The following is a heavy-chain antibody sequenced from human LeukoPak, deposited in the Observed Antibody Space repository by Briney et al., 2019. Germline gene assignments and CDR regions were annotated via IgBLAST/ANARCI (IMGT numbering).Heavy chain of an antibody. CDR1: GGSISVYH. Sequence: SETLSLTCTVSGGSISVYHWSWIRQPPGKGLAWIGYLYDTGSTNYNPSLKSRVTISVDTSKNQISLKLSSVTAADTAVYFCAKEGMGSEATTADGAFDIWGQGATVTVSS. D-gene: IGHD1-26*01. CDR3: AKEGMGSEATTADGAFDI. J-gene: IGHJ3*02. V-gene: IGHV4-59*12. CDR2: LYDTGST.